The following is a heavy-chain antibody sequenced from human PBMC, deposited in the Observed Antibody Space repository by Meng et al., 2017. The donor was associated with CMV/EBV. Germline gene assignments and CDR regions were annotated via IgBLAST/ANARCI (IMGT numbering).Heavy chain of an antibody. CDR1: GFTFSSYS. CDR3: AKDLEPCTAVDGPYGRKPTEYDY. V-gene: IGHV3-23*03. Sequence: GESLKISCAASGFTFSSYSMSWVRQAPGKGLEWVSVIYSGGSSTYYADSVTGRFTISIDNSKNTLYLQMNSLRAEDKAVYYCAKDLEPCTAVDGPYGRKPTEYDYWGQGTLVTVSS. D-gene: IGHD6-19*01. CDR2: IYSGGSST. J-gene: IGHJ4*02.